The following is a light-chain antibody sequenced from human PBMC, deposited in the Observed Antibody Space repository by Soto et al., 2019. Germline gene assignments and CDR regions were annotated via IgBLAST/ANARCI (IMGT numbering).Light chain of an antibody. V-gene: IGKV1-5*01. CDR3: QQYNIYPIT. CDR2: DAS. J-gene: IGKJ5*01. CDR1: QSISSW. Sequence: DVPMSQSPETLHAAVGARVTLPCRASQSISSWLAWYQQKPGKAPKLLIYDASNLESGVPSRFSGSGSGTEFTLTISSLQPDDFATYYCQQYNIYPITSGQVSRLEI.